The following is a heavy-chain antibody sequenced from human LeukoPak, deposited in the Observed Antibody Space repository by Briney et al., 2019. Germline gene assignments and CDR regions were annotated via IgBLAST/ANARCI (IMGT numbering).Heavy chain of an antibody. Sequence: SETLSLTCTVSGGSISSGAYYWSWIRQHPGKGLEWIGHIYYSGSTYYNPSLKSRITISIDTSKNQFSLKLSSVTAADTAVYYCARRSGYTFFDYWGQGTLVTVSS. V-gene: IGHV4-31*03. CDR1: GGSISSGAYY. CDR2: IYYSGST. J-gene: IGHJ4*02. D-gene: IGHD3-3*01. CDR3: ARRSGYTFFDY.